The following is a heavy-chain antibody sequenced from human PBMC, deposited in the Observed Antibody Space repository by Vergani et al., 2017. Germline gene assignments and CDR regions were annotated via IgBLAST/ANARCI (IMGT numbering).Heavy chain of an antibody. D-gene: IGHD2-2*01. CDR3: ARHNCSSTSCPFDY. Sequence: QAQLQESGPGLVKPSQTLSLTCTVSGGSISSGGYYWSWIRQHPGKGLEWIGYIYYSGSTYYNPSLKSRVTISVDTSKNQFSLKLSSVTAADTAVYYCARHNCSSTSCPFDYWGQGTLVTVSS. V-gene: IGHV4-31*03. CDR2: IYYSGST. CDR1: GGSISSGGYY. J-gene: IGHJ4*02.